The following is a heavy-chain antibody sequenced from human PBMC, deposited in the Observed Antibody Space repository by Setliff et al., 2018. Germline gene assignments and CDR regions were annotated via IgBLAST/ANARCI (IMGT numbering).Heavy chain of an antibody. CDR2: ISAYNGNT. Sequence: ASVKVSCKASGYTFTSYGISWVRQAPGQGLEWMGWISAYNGNTNYAQKLQGRVTMTTDTSTSTVYMELRSLRSDDTAVYYCARDREGIIVGPTRGDFDFWGLGTLVTVSS. CDR3: ARDREGIIVGPTRGDFDF. D-gene: IGHD1-26*01. J-gene: IGHJ4*02. V-gene: IGHV1-18*01. CDR1: GYTFTSYG.